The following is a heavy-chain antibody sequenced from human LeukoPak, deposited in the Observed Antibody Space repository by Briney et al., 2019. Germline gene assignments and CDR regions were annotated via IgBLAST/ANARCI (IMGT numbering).Heavy chain of an antibody. CDR2: IYYSGSS. CDR3: AREPDQRDSNWFDP. J-gene: IGHJ5*02. V-gene: IGHV4-59*12. Sequence: SETLSLTCNVSDGSISSYYWSWIRQPPGEGLEWLGYIYYSGSSNYNPSLKSRVTISVDTSKNQFSLKLSSVTAADTAVYYCAREPDQRDSNWFDPWGQGTLVTVSS. CDR1: DGSISSYY.